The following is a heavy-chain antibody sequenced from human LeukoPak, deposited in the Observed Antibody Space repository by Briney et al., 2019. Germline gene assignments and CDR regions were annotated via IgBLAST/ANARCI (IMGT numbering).Heavy chain of an antibody. Sequence: GESLKISCKGSGFNFTIYWIGWVRQMPGKGLEWMGIIFPRDSDTRYSPSIQGQVTISADKSMSTAYLQWSSLKASDTAMYYCARQSVVATDYWGQGTLVTVSS. CDR1: GFNFTIYW. CDR2: IFPRDSDT. V-gene: IGHV5-51*01. CDR3: ARQSVVATDY. D-gene: IGHD2-15*01. J-gene: IGHJ4*02.